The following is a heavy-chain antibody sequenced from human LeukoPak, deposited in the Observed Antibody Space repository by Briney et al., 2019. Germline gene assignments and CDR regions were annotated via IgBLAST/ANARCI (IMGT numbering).Heavy chain of an antibody. CDR3: AKIASVVTFYWYFDL. V-gene: IGHV3-23*01. Sequence: GRSLRLSCAASGFTFSSYAMTWVRQAPGKGLKWVSTIRGSGDNTYYADSVKGRFTISRDNSKNTLYLQMNSLTAEDTAVYYCAKIASVVTFYWYFDLWGRGTLVTVSS. CDR2: IRGSGDNT. CDR1: GFTFSSYA. J-gene: IGHJ2*01. D-gene: IGHD4-23*01.